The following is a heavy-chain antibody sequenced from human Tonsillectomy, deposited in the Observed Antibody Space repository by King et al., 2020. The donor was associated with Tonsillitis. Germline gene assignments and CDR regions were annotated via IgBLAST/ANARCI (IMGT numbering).Heavy chain of an antibody. D-gene: IGHD3/OR15-3a*01. CDR1: GFTFDDYG. J-gene: IGHJ4*02. V-gene: IGHV3-20*04. CDR2: INWNGGST. Sequence: VQLVESGGRVVRPGGSLRLSCAASGFTFDDYGMSWVRQAPGKGLEWVSGINWNGGSTSYADSVKGRFTISRDNAKNSLYLQMNSLRAEDTALYYCARVNSPFQMWTGLGFDYWGQGTLVTVSA. CDR3: ARVNSPFQMWTGLGFDY.